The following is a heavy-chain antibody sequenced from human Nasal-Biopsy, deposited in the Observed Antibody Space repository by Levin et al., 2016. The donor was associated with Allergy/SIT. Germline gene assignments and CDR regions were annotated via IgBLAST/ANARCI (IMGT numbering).Heavy chain of an antibody. V-gene: IGHV4-39*01. CDR2: VFYTGSS. D-gene: IGHD7-27*01. Sequence: SETLSLTCSVSGASLSGSPGSRHYWGWIRQPPGKGLEWIASVFYTGSSNYNSSLRNRVSISADTTHNQFSLKVTSVTAADTAVYYCARTFAWELGMFQNWGRGIPVIVSS. CDR1: GASLSGSPGSRHY. CDR3: ARTFAWELGMFQN. J-gene: IGHJ4*02.